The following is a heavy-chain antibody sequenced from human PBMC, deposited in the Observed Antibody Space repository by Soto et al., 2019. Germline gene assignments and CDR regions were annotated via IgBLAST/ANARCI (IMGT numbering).Heavy chain of an antibody. J-gene: IGHJ6*02. V-gene: IGHV1-2*04. D-gene: IGHD3-10*01. CDR3: ARDLRYYGSGSYYNGPAYYYYYGMDV. Sequence: ASVKVSCKASGYTFTGYYMHWVRQAPGQGLEWMGWINPNSGGTNYAQKFQGWVTMTRDTSISTAYMELSRLRSDDTAVYYCARDLRYYGSGSYYNGPAYYYYYGMDVWGQGTTVTVSS. CDR2: INPNSGGT. CDR1: GYTFTGYY.